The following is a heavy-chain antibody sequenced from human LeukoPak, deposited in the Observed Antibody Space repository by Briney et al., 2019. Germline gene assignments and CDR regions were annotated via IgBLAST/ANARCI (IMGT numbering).Heavy chain of an antibody. CDR1: GFTFSSSW. J-gene: IGHJ4*02. Sequence: GGSLRLSCAASGFTFSSSWMTWVRQAPGKGLEWVASIREDGSEKTSVDSVKGRFTISRDNAEKSLYLQMNSLRAEDTAVYYCARDPYGDYGDCFDYWGQGTLVTVSS. CDR3: ARDPYGDYGDCFDY. V-gene: IGHV3-7*01. D-gene: IGHD4-17*01. CDR2: IREDGSEK.